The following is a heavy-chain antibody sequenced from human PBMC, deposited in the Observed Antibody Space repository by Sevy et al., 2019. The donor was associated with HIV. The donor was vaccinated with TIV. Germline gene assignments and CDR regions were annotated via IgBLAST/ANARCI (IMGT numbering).Heavy chain of an antibody. J-gene: IGHJ4*02. D-gene: IGHD3-3*01. V-gene: IGHV3-23*01. CDR1: GFTFSNYA. CDR2: ISAGGGSA. Sequence: GGSLRLSCAASGFTFSNYAMNWVRQAPGKGPEWVSSISAGGGSAYYADSVKGRFTVSRDNSKNTLFRQLNSLRAEDTAVYYCAKDPSRVLDRDYWGQGTLVTVSS. CDR3: AKDPSRVLDRDY.